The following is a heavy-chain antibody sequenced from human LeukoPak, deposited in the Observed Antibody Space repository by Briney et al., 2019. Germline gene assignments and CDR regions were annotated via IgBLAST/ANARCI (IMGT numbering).Heavy chain of an antibody. J-gene: IGHJ5*02. CDR1: GGSISSSNW. Sequence: SETLSLTCAVSGGSISSSNWWSWVRQPPGKGLEWIGEIYHSGSTNYNPSLKSRVTISVDKSKNQFSLKLSSVTAADTAVYYCARDYYGSGSYYAQGYNWFDPWGQGTLVTVSS. CDR3: ARDYYGSGSYYAQGYNWFDP. D-gene: IGHD3-10*01. CDR2: IYHSGST. V-gene: IGHV4-4*02.